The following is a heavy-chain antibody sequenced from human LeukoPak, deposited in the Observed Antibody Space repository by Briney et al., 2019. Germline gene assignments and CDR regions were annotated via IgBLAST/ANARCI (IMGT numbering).Heavy chain of an antibody. CDR2: IREDGNEK. CDR3: VRDYRGGWNDY. V-gene: IGHV3-7*01. CDR1: GFTFTQHW. J-gene: IGHJ4*02. Sequence: GGSLRLSCAATGFTFTQHWMSRVRQTIGKGLECVAKIREDGNEKHYVDSVKGRFTISRDNAKNSLFLQMNNLRVDDTAVYYCVRDYRGGWNDYWGQGTLVTVSS. D-gene: IGHD1-26*01.